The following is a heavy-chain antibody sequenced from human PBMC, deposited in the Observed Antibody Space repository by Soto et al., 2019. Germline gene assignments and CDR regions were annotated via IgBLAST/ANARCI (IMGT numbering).Heavy chain of an antibody. CDR3: AHIPRDGSGSYRNWFDP. D-gene: IGHD3-10*01. V-gene: IGHV2-5*02. CDR2: IYWDDDK. CDR1: GFSLSTSGVG. J-gene: IGHJ5*02. Sequence: SGPTLVNPTQTLTLTCTFSGFSLSTSGVGVGWIRQPPGKALEWLALIYWDDDKRYSPSLKSRLTITKDTSKNQVVLTMTNMDPVDTATYYCAHIPRDGSGSYRNWFDPWGQGSLVIGSS.